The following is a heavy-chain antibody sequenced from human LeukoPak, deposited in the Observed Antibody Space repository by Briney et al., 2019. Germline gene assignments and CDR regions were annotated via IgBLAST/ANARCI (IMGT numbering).Heavy chain of an antibody. CDR1: GFTFSSYD. D-gene: IGHD1-26*01. V-gene: IGHV3-13*01. J-gene: IGHJ4*02. CDR3: AKVPIRGTYTGDY. Sequence: GGSLRLSCAASGFTFSSYDMHWVRQATGKGLEWVSAIETAGDTYYADSVKGRFTISRDNSKNTLYMQMNSLRAEDTAVYYCAKVPIRGTYTGDYWGQGALVTVSS. CDR2: IETAGDT.